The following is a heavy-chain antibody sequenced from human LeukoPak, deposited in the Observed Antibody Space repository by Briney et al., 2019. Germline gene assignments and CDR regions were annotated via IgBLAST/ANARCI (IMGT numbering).Heavy chain of an antibody. CDR2: VNFSGNT. CDR3: ARDDSSRDDSGGYHF. V-gene: IGHV4-4*07. Sequence: PSESLSLTCAVSSASATSHHGAWIRQPAGKRLEWVGRVNFSGNTNYNPSLRGRVAISLDKSKNELSLTLNSVSAADTAVYYCARDDSSRDDSGGYHFWGRGVLVTVSS. D-gene: IGHD3-22*01. CDR1: SASATSHH. J-gene: IGHJ4*02.